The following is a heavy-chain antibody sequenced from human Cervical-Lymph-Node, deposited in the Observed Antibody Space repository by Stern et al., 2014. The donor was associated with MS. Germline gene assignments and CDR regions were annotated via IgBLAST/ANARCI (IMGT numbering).Heavy chain of an antibody. CDR3: ARGWGTSTGRKAFDI. J-gene: IGHJ3*02. CDR1: GGSFNSYY. Sequence: QLQLQESGPGLVKPSETLSLTCTVSGGSFNSYYWSWIRQPPGKGLEWIGFIYYSGSTNYNPSLKSRVTISVDTSKNQFSLKLSSVTAADTAVYYCARGWGTSTGRKAFDIWGQGTMVTVSS. D-gene: IGHD1-1*01. V-gene: IGHV4-59*01. CDR2: IYYSGST.